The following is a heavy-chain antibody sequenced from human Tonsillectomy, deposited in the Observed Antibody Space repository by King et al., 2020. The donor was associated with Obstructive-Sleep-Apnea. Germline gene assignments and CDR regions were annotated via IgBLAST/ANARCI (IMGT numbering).Heavy chain of an antibody. D-gene: IGHD5-24*01. V-gene: IGHV2-26*01. Sequence: VTLKESGPVLVKPTETLTLTCTVSGFSLSNARMGVSWIRQPPGKALEWLAHIFWNDEKSYSSSLKSRLTISTDTSKSQVDLTMTNMDPVDTATYYCTRTASGYNSGQFDSWGQGTPVTVSS. CDR3: TRTASGYNSGQFDS. CDR1: GFSLSNARMG. CDR2: IFWNDEK. J-gene: IGHJ4*02.